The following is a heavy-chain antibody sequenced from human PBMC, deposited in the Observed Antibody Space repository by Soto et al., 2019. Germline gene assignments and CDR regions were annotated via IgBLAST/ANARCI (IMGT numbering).Heavy chain of an antibody. CDR3: ARDTISGHFDY. D-gene: IGHD3-3*02. Sequence: SETLSLTCAVYGGSFSGYYWTWIRQPPGTGLEWIGEINHSGSTNYNPSLKSRVTISVDTSKNQFSLKLTSVTAADTAVYYCARDTISGHFDYWGQGTLVTVSS. V-gene: IGHV4-34*01. CDR2: INHSGST. CDR1: GGSFSGYY. J-gene: IGHJ4*02.